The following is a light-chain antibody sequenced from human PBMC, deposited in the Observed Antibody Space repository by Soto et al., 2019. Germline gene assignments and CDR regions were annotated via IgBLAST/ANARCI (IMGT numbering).Light chain of an antibody. J-gene: IGKJ5*01. Sequence: VFTQSPSTLSLSPGERATLSCRASQSVSSYLAWYQQKPGQAPRLLIYDASNRATGIPARFSGSGSGTEFTLTISSLEPEDFAVYYCQQRNIWPPVTFGQGTRLEIK. V-gene: IGKV3-11*01. CDR3: QQRNIWPPVT. CDR2: DAS. CDR1: QSVSSY.